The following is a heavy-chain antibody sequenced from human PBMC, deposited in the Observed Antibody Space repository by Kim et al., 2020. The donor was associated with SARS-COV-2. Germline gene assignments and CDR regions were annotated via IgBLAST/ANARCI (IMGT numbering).Heavy chain of an antibody. J-gene: IGHJ6*02. D-gene: IGHD3-10*01. V-gene: IGHV3-30*18. Sequence: GGSLRLSCAASGFTFSSYGMHWVRQAPGKGLEWVAVISYDGSNKYYADSVKGRFTISRDNSKNTLYLQMNSLRAEDTAVYYCAKDRGYGSGSLSYYYYGMDVWGQGTTVTVSS. CDR3: AKDRGYGSGSLSYYYYGMDV. CDR1: GFTFSSYG. CDR2: ISYDGSNK.